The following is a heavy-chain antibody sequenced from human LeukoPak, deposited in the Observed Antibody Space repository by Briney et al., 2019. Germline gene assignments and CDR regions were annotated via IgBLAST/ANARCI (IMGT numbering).Heavy chain of an antibody. Sequence: ASVKVSCKASGYTFTGYYMHWVRQAPGQGLEWMGWINPNSGGTNYAQKFQGRVTTTRDTSISTAYMELSRLRSDDTAVYYCARAAGGYYYDLDADYWGQGTLVTVTS. D-gene: IGHD3-22*01. CDR2: INPNSGGT. CDR1: GYTFTGYY. CDR3: ARAAGGYYYDLDADY. J-gene: IGHJ4*02. V-gene: IGHV1-2*02.